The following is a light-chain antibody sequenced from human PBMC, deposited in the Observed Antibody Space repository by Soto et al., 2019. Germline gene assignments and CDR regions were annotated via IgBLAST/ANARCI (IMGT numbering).Light chain of an antibody. CDR2: DVS. V-gene: IGLV2-11*01. CDR1: SSDVGGYNY. CDR3: CSYAGSYNLV. J-gene: IGLJ2*01. Sequence: QSALTQPRSVSGSPGQSVTISCTGTSSDVGGYNYVYWYQQHPGKAPKLMIYDVSKRPSGVPDRFSGSKSGNTASLTISGLQAEDEADYYCCSYAGSYNLVFGGGTKLTVL.